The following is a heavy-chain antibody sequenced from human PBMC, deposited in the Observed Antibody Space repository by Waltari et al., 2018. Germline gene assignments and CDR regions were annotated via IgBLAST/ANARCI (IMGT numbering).Heavy chain of an antibody. Sequence: QLQLQESGPGLVKPSETLSLTCTVSGGSISSSSYYWGWIRQPPGKVLEWIGSIYYSGTTYYNPSLKSRVTISVNTSKNQFSLKLSSVTAADTAVFYCARLYSNYGPTNWFDPWGQGTLVTVSS. CDR3: ARLYSNYGPTNWFDP. V-gene: IGHV4-39*01. CDR2: IYYSGTT. CDR1: GGSISSSSYY. D-gene: IGHD4-4*01. J-gene: IGHJ5*02.